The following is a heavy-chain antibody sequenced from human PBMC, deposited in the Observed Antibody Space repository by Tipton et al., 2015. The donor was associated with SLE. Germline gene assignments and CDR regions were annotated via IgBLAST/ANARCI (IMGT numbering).Heavy chain of an antibody. Sequence: SLRLSCAASGFTFSSYAMSWVRQAPGKGLEWVSAISGSGGSTYYADSVKGRVTISRDNSKNTLYLQMNSLRAEDTAVYYCAKYRSEDYGDYGGGYWGQGTLVTVSS. V-gene: IGHV3-23*01. CDR3: AKYRSEDYGDYGGGY. J-gene: IGHJ4*02. CDR2: ISGSGGST. D-gene: IGHD4-17*01. CDR1: GFTFSSYA.